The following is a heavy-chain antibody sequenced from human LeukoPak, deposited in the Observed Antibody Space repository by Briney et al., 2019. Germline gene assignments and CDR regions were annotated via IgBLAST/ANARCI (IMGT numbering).Heavy chain of an antibody. CDR3: ARGGRKYSSSWYVDY. CDR2: VSGGGGST. Sequence: AGGSLRLSCAASGLTFSNYAMSWVRQGPGKGLEWVSVVSGGGGSTSYADSVKGRFTISRDNSKNTLYLQMNSLRAEDTAVYYCARGGRKYSSSWYVDYWGQGTLVTVSS. CDR1: GLTFSNYA. J-gene: IGHJ4*02. D-gene: IGHD6-13*01. V-gene: IGHV3-23*01.